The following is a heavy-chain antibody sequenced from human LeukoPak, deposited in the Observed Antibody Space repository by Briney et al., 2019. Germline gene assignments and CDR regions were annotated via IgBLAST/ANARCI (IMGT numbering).Heavy chain of an antibody. V-gene: IGHV3-23*01. D-gene: IGHD2-21*02. Sequence: HPGGSLRLSCAASGFTFSSYAMSWVRQAPGKGLEWFSAISGSGGSTYYADSVKGRFTISRDNSKNTLYLQMNSLRAEDTAVYYCAKAASRYCGGDCYYDYWGQGTLVTVSS. CDR1: GFTFSSYA. CDR3: AKAASRYCGGDCYYDY. J-gene: IGHJ4*02. CDR2: ISGSGGST.